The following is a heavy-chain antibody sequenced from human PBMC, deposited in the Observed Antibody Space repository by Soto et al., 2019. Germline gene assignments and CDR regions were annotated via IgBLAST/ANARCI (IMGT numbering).Heavy chain of an antibody. Sequence: CTVSGGSISSGGYYWSWIRQHPGKGLEWIGYIYYSGSTYYNPSLKSRVTISVDTSKNQFSLKLSSVTAADTAVYYCARNDYGDYNDAFDIWGQGTMVTVSS. CDR2: IYYSGST. CDR1: GGSISSGGYY. J-gene: IGHJ3*02. CDR3: ARNDYGDYNDAFDI. D-gene: IGHD4-17*01. V-gene: IGHV4-31*03.